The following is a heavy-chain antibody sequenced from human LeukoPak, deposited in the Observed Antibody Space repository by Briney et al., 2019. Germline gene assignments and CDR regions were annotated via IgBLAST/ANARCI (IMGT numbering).Heavy chain of an antibody. Sequence: SETLSLTCTVSGGSISSGSYFWNWIRQPGGKGLEWIVRIYTSGSTNHNPSRKSRVTISLDTSKNQFSLKLRSVTAADTAVYYCARGGYYDSSGSRDAFDIWGQGTMVTVSS. CDR3: ARGGYYDSSGSRDAFDI. D-gene: IGHD3-22*01. CDR2: IYTSGST. CDR1: GGSISSGSYF. J-gene: IGHJ3*02. V-gene: IGHV4-61*02.